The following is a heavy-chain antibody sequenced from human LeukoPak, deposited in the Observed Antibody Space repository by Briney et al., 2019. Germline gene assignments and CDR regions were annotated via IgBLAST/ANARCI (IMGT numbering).Heavy chain of an antibody. V-gene: IGHV1-69*13. CDR3: ARDGYRIAAAGTESYYYYMDV. D-gene: IGHD6-13*01. Sequence: GASVKVSCKASGGTFSSYAISWVRQAPGQGLEWMGGIIPIFGTANYAQKFQGRVTITADESTSTAYMELSSLRSEDTAVYYCARDGYRIAAAGTESYYYYMDVWGKGTTVTVSS. CDR2: IIPIFGTA. CDR1: GGTFSSYA. J-gene: IGHJ6*03.